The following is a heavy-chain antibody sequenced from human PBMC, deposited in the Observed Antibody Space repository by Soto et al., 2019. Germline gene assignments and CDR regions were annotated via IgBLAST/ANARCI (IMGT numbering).Heavy chain of an antibody. J-gene: IGHJ4*02. Sequence: TLSLTCTVSGGSISSYYWSWIRQPPGKGLEWIGYIYYSGSTNYNPSLKSRVTISVDTSKNQFSLKLSSVTAADTAVYYCARLYCSSTSCPLDYWGQGTLVTVSS. CDR1: GGSISSYY. D-gene: IGHD2-2*01. V-gene: IGHV4-59*08. CDR2: IYYSGST. CDR3: ARLYCSSTSCPLDY.